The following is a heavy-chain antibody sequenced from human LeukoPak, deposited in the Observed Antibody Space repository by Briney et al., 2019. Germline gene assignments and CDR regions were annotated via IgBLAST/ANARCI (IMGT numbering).Heavy chain of an antibody. J-gene: IGHJ4*02. CDR3: ARQEARDYLYEGLDY. Sequence: PGGSLRLSCTASGFTFSRYWMSWVRQAPGKGLEGVANRNEDGKRKYYVDSVKGRFTISRDNAKNSLYLHLTSLRPDDTAVYSCARQEARDYLYEGLDYWGQGTLVTVSS. D-gene: IGHD2-8*01. V-gene: IGHV3-7*03. CDR2: RNEDGKRK. CDR1: GFTFSRYW.